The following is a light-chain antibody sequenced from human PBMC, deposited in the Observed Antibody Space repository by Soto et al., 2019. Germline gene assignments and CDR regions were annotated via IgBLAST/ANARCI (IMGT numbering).Light chain of an antibody. CDR3: SSYTSSSTPNNV. CDR1: SSDVGGYNY. Sequence: QSVLTQPASVSGSPGQSITISCTGTSSDVGGYNYVSWYQQHPGKARKLMIYEVSNRPSAVSNRISGSKSGNTASLTISGLQAEDEADYYCSSYTSSSTPNNVFGAGTKGTVL. CDR2: EVS. V-gene: IGLV2-14*01. J-gene: IGLJ1*01.